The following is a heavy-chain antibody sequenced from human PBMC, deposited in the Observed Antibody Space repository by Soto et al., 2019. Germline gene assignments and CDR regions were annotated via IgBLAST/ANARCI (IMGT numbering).Heavy chain of an antibody. CDR2: INHSGST. CDR3: ARSRRRQAAASGYYYYYGMDV. CDR1: GGSFSGYY. Sequence: NPSETLSLTCAVYGGSFSGYYWSWIRQPPGKGLEWIGEINHSGSTNYNPSLKSRVTISVDTSKNQFSLKLSSVTAADTAVYYCARSRRRQAAASGYYYYYGMDVWGQGTTVTVSS. D-gene: IGHD2-2*01. J-gene: IGHJ6*02. V-gene: IGHV4-34*01.